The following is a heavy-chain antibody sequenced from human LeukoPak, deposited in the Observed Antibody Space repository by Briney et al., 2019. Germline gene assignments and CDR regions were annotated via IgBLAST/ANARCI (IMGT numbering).Heavy chain of an antibody. CDR3: ARGCTLRYFDWLSSRYYYYMDV. D-gene: IGHD3-9*01. Sequence: EASVKVSCKASGYTFTGYYMHWVRQAPGQGLEWMGWINPNSGGTNYAQKFQGRVTMTRDTSISTAYMELSRLRSDDTAVYYCARGCTLRYFDWLSSRYYYYMDVWGKGTTVTVSS. CDR2: INPNSGGT. V-gene: IGHV1-2*02. CDR1: GYTFTGYY. J-gene: IGHJ6*03.